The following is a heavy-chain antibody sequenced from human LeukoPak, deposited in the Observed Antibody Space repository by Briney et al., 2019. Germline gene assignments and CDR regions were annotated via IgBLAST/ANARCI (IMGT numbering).Heavy chain of an antibody. CDR2: ISHSGSA. Sequence: SETLSLTCTVSGGSISSSNYYWGWIRQPPGKGLEWIGYISHSGSADYNPSLRSRVTISVDTSKNQFSLKLSSVTAADTAVYYCARGYCSGNTCYRSGYEIWGQGTIVTVSS. V-gene: IGHV4-61*05. D-gene: IGHD2-15*01. CDR3: ARGYCSGNTCYRSGYEI. J-gene: IGHJ3*02. CDR1: GGSISSSNYY.